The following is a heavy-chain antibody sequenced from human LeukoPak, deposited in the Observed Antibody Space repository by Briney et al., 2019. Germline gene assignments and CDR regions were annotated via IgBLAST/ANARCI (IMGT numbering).Heavy chain of an antibody. V-gene: IGHV3-64*01. J-gene: IGHJ6*02. CDR3: ARDGSDYGVYYYYGMDV. CDR1: GFTFSSYA. Sequence: GGSLRLSCAASGFTFSSYAMHWVRQAPGKGLEYVSAISSNGGSTYYANSVKGRFTISRDNSKNTLYLQMGSLRAEDMAVYYCARDGSDYGVYYYYGMDVWGQGTTVTVSS. D-gene: IGHD4-17*01. CDR2: ISSNGGST.